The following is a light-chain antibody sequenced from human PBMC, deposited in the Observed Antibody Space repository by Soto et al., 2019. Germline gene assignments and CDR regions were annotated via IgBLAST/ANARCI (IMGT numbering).Light chain of an antibody. J-gene: IGKJ2*01. CDR1: QSISNF. CDR3: HQTYSTPGYT. CDR2: GAS. Sequence: DIQMTQSPSSLSASVGDRVTITCRASQSISNFLNWYQQKPGKAPKLLIYGASTLQSGVPSRFSGGGSGTDFTLTISSLQPEDFATYYCHQTYSTPGYTFAQGTKLEIK. V-gene: IGKV1-39*01.